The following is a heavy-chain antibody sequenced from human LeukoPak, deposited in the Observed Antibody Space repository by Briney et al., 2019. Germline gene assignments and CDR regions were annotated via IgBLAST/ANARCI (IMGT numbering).Heavy chain of an antibody. CDR3: ASNPKRYSSSAGFDY. J-gene: IGHJ4*02. V-gene: IGHV4-59*12. D-gene: IGHD6-6*01. CDR2: IYYSGSS. CDR1: VGSISNYY. Sequence: SEALSLTCTVSVGSISNYYWSWLRQPPARGLEGVGYIYYSGSSNYNPSLTSRVTISLDTSKNQFSMKLSSVTAADTAVYYCASNPKRYSSSAGFDYWGQGTLVTVSS.